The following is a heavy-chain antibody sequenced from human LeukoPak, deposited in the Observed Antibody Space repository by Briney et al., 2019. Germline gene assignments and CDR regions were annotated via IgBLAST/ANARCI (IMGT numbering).Heavy chain of an antibody. CDR2: INTNDDGT. V-gene: IGHV1-46*01. CDR3: VRVWQDWYFDL. Sequence: ASVKVSCKASGYTFTSYYIHWVRQVPGQGLEWMGLINTNDDGTEYAQKFQGRVTMTRDTSTTTVYMDLSSLRSDDTAMYYCVRVWQDWYFDLWGRGTLVTVSS. D-gene: IGHD6-13*01. J-gene: IGHJ2*01. CDR1: GYTFTSYY.